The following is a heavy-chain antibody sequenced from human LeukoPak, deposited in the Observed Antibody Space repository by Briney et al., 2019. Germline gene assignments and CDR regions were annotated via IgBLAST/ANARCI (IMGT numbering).Heavy chain of an antibody. V-gene: IGHV1-69*04. D-gene: IGHD6-6*01. Sequence: ASVKVSCKASGGTFSSYAIGWVRQAPGQGLEWMGRIIPIFGIANYAQKFQGRVTITADKSTGTAYMELSSLRSEDTAVYYCARINSSSGALDYWGQGTLVTVSS. J-gene: IGHJ4*02. CDR3: ARINSSSGALDY. CDR1: GGTFSSYA. CDR2: IIPIFGIA.